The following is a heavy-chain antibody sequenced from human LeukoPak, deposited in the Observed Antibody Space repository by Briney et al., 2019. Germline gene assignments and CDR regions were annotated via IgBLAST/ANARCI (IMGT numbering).Heavy chain of an antibody. CDR1: GYTFTGYY. D-gene: IGHD3-16*02. V-gene: IGHV1-2*02. CDR3: ARGGGVMITFGGVIDPGY. J-gene: IGHJ4*02. CDR2: INPNSGGT. Sequence: ASVKVSCKASGYTFTGYYMHWVRQAPGQGLEWMGWINPNSGGTNYAQKFQGRVTMTRDTSISTAYMELSRLRSDDTAVYYCARGGGVMITFGGVIDPGYWGQGTLVTVSS.